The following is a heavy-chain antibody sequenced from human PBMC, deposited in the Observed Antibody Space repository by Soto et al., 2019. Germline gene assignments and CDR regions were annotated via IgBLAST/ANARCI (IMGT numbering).Heavy chain of an antibody. CDR2: IIPIFGTA. CDR3: ARGTTTMVRGVIPYYYGMDV. D-gene: IGHD3-10*01. Sequence: ASVKVSCKASGGTFSSYAISWVRQAPGQGLEWMGGIIPIFGTANYAQKFQGRVTITADESTSTAYMELSSLRSEDTAVYYCARGTTTMVRGVIPYYYGMDVWGQGTTVTVSS. V-gene: IGHV1-69*13. CDR1: GGTFSSYA. J-gene: IGHJ6*02.